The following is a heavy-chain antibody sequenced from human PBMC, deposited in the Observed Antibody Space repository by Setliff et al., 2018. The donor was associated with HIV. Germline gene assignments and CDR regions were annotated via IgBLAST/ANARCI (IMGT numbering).Heavy chain of an antibody. Sequence: SETLSLTCTVSGGSISSSFHYWGWIRQPPGKGLEWIASLYYSGNTYYNPSLKSRVTILVDTSKNQFSLKLSSMTAADTAVYYCARVIVGDTTGNAFDIWGQGTMVTVSS. CDR1: GGSISSSFHY. CDR2: LYYSGNT. D-gene: IGHD1-26*01. CDR3: ARVIVGDTTGNAFDI. J-gene: IGHJ3*02. V-gene: IGHV4-39*07.